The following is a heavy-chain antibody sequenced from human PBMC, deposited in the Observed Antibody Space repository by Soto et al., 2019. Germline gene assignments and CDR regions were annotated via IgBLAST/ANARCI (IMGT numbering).Heavy chain of an antibody. J-gene: IGHJ6*03. CDR1: GFTFSSYA. CDR2: ISGSGGST. D-gene: IGHD5-12*01. CDR3: ATPPPISFSGYHLGDYYYYYYMDV. Sequence: EVQLLESGGGLVQPGGSLRLSCAASGFTFSSYAMSWVRQAPGKGLEWVSAISGSGGSTYYADSVKGRFTISRDNSKNTLYLQMNSMRAEDTAVYYYATPPPISFSGYHLGDYYYYYYMDVWGKGTTVTVSS. V-gene: IGHV3-23*01.